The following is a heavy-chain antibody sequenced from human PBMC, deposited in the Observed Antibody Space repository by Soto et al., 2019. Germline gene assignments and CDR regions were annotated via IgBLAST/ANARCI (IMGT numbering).Heavy chain of an antibody. J-gene: IGHJ4*02. D-gene: IGHD1-1*01. V-gene: IGHV4-39*01. Sequence: QMQLQESGPGLVEPSETLSLTCTVSGGSISRNSYYWGWIRQPPGKGLEWIGSIYYSGSSYYNPSLKSRVTMSVDTSKNQFPLKLSSVTAADTAVYYCARHDWNGVDYWGQGTLVTVSS. CDR2: IYYSGSS. CDR3: ARHDWNGVDY. CDR1: GGSISRNSYY.